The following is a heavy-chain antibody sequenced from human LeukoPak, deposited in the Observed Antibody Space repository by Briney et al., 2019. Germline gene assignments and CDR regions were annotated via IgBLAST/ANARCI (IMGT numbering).Heavy chain of an antibody. Sequence: SETLSLTCTVSGGSISSYYWSLIRQPPGKGLEWIGYMYYSGSTNYNPSLKSRVTISVDTSKNQFSLKLSSVTAADTAVYYCARRFERGYSYGRDFYFDYWGQGTLVTVSS. CDR1: GGSISSYY. CDR2: MYYSGST. V-gene: IGHV4-59*08. J-gene: IGHJ4*02. CDR3: ARRFERGYSYGRDFYFDY. D-gene: IGHD5-18*01.